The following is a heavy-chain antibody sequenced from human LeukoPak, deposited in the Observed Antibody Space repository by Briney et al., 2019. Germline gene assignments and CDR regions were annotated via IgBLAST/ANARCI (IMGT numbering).Heavy chain of an antibody. D-gene: IGHD3-22*01. V-gene: IGHV4-34*01. CDR1: GGSFSGYY. Sequence: PSETLSLTCAVYGGSFSGYYWSWIRQPPGKGLEWIGEINHSGSTNYNPPLKSRVTISVDTSKNQFSLKLSSVTAADTAVYYCAKDGHDSSGLNWFDPWGQGTLVTVSS. J-gene: IGHJ5*02. CDR3: AKDGHDSSGLNWFDP. CDR2: INHSGST.